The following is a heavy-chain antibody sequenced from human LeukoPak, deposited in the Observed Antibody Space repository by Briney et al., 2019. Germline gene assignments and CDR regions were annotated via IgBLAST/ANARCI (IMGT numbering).Heavy chain of an antibody. J-gene: IGHJ4*02. CDR3: AKVHMGSVQDY. CDR1: GFTFSSYA. CDR2: ISHDGSNK. D-gene: IGHD3-10*01. V-gene: IGHV3-30*04. Sequence: PGGSLRLSCAASGFTFSSYAMHWVRQAPGKGLEWVAVISHDGSNKYYADSVKGRFTISRDNSKNTLYLQMNSLRAEDTAVYYCAKVHMGSVQDYWGQGTLVTVSS.